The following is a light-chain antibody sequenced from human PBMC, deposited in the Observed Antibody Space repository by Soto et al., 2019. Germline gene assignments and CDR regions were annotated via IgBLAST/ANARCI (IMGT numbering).Light chain of an antibody. V-gene: IGKV3-20*01. Sequence: EIVLTRSPGTLSSSPGERVTLSCRASQSVSSSYLVWYQQKPGQAPRPLIYGASSRATGVPDRFSGSGSGTDFTLTISSLEPDDFATYYCQQYGSLPRTFGQGTKVDIK. CDR2: GAS. CDR3: QQYGSLPRT. CDR1: QSVSSSY. J-gene: IGKJ1*01.